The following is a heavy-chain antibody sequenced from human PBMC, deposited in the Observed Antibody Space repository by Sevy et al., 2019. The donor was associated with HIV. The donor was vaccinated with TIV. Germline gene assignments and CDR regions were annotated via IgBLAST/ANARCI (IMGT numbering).Heavy chain of an antibody. V-gene: IGHV3-23*01. D-gene: IGHD3-3*01. Sequence: GGSLRLSCAASGFTFSSYAMSWVRQAPGKGLEWVSAISGSGGSTYYADSVKGRFTISRDNSKNTLYLQMNSLRAEDTAVYYCAKVCDFWSGYVQPNSNWFDPWGQGTLVTVSS. CDR3: AKVCDFWSGYVQPNSNWFDP. J-gene: IGHJ5*02. CDR2: ISGSGGST. CDR1: GFTFSSYA.